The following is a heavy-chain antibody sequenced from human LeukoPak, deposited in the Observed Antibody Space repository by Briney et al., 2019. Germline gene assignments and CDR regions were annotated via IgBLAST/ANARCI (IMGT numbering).Heavy chain of an antibody. CDR2: IFSDGSTT. V-gene: IGHV3-74*01. Sequence: GGSLRLSCAASGFTFSSYWMHCVPQAPGKGLVWVSRIFSDGSTTRYADSVKGRFTISRDNAKNTLFLQMHSLSAEDTGVYYCTRDTFGGDDFWGQGDLVTVSS. CDR1: GFTFSSYW. CDR3: TRDTFGGDDF. D-gene: IGHD3-10*01. J-gene: IGHJ4*02.